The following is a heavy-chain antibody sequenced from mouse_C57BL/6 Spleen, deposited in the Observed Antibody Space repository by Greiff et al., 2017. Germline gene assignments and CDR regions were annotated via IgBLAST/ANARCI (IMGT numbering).Heavy chain of an antibody. CDR2: IRNKANGYTT. J-gene: IGHJ2*01. CDR3: ARSYYFYY. V-gene: IGHV7-3*01. CDR1: GFTFTDYY. Sequence: EVKLMESGGGLVQPGGSLSLSCAASGFTFTDYYMSWVRPPPGKALEWLGFIRNKANGYTTEYSASVQGRFTISRDNSQSILYLQLNALRAEDSATYYCARSYYFYYWGQGTTLTVSS.